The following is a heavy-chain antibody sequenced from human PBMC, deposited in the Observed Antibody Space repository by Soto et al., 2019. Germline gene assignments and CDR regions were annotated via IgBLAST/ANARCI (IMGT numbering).Heavy chain of an antibody. CDR2: ISYAGSNQ. CDR1: GFTFSSYW. Sequence: GGPLRLSCAASGFTFSSYWMPWVRQAPGKGLEWVEGISYAGSNQYYPDPLTGRFTTSRHNSKNTLYLQMNRPRAADTAVYYCEKDRGVVVVAATELDYWGQGTLVTVSS. J-gene: IGHJ4*02. V-gene: IGHV3-30*18. D-gene: IGHD2-15*01. CDR3: EKDRGVVVVAATELDY.